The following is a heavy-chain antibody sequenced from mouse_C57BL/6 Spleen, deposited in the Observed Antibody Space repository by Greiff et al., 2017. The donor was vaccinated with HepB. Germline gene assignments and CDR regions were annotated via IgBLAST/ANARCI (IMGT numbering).Heavy chain of an antibody. CDR3: ARKGYYGSSYNYYAMDY. CDR2: INPSTGGT. V-gene: IGHV1-42*01. CDR1: GYSFTGYY. J-gene: IGHJ4*01. D-gene: IGHD1-1*01. Sequence: EVMLVESGPELVKPGASVKISCKASGYSFTGYYMNWVKQSPEKSLEWIGEINPSTGGTTYNQKFKAKATLTVDKSSSTAYMQLKSLTSEDSAVYYCARKGYYGSSYNYYAMDYWGQGTSVTVSS.